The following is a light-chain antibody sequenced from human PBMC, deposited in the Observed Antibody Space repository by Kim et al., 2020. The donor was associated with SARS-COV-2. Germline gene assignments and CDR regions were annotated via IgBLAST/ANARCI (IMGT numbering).Light chain of an antibody. CDR1: SLRRYY. V-gene: IGLV3-19*01. CDR2: GKN. Sequence: LGQKVKITCQADSLRRYYASWYQQKPGQAPVLVIYGKNNRPSRIPARLSGSSSGNTASLTITGAQAEDEADYYCNSRDSSGNHVVFGGGTQLTVL. J-gene: IGLJ2*01. CDR3: NSRDSSGNHVV.